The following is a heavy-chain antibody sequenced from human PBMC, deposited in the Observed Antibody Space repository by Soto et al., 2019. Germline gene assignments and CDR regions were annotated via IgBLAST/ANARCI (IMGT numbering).Heavy chain of an antibody. CDR1: GVSFSGYY. Sequence: QVQLQQWGAGLLKPSETLSLTCAVYGVSFSGYYWSWLRQPPGKGPEWIGEIKHSGSTKYNPSLESWVTISVDTSQPPCSLKLNSASAADTAVYYCARTGGMDVWSQGATVTVSS. CDR3: ARTGGMDV. V-gene: IGHV4-34*01. J-gene: IGHJ6*02. CDR2: IKHSGST.